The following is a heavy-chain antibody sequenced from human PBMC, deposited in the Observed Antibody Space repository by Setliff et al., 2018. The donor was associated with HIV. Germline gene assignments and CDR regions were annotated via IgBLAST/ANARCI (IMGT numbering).Heavy chain of an antibody. Sequence: ASVKVSCKASGYTFTTYGVNWVRQAPGQGLEWMGRINPNSGGTNYAQKFQGRVTMTRDTSISTAYMELSRLRADDTAVYYCARGDYDFWSGYERDWLDPWGQGTLVTVSS. CDR2: INPNSGGT. V-gene: IGHV1-2*06. CDR1: GYTFTTYG. J-gene: IGHJ5*02. D-gene: IGHD3-3*01. CDR3: ARGDYDFWSGYERDWLDP.